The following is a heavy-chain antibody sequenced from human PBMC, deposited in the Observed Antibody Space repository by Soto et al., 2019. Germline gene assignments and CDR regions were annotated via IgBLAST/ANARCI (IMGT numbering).Heavy chain of an antibody. CDR1: GGSISSYY. Sequence: QVQLQESGPGLVKPSETLSLTCTVSGGSISSYYWSWIRHPTGQGLGWIGYISYSGSTNYNPSLKSRVNISVDTSKNQLSLKLSSVTAADTDVYYCARSGGAAAGTSGSGYYYYYMDVWGKGTTVTVSS. D-gene: IGHD6-13*01. J-gene: IGHJ6*03. V-gene: IGHV4-59*01. CDR3: ARSGGAAAGTSGSGYYYYYMDV. CDR2: ISYSGST.